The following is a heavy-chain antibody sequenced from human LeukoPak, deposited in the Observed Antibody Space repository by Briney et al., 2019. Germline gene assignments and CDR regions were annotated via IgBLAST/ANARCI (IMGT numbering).Heavy chain of an antibody. CDR2: IHHSGST. V-gene: IGHV4-59*11. Sequence: SETLSLTCTVSGGSISSHYWSWIRQPPGKGLEWIGYIHHSGSTNYNPSLKSRVTISVDTSKNQFSLKLSSVTAADTAVYYCARGGWSLDYWGQGTLVTVSS. J-gene: IGHJ4*02. CDR1: GGSISSHY. D-gene: IGHD6-19*01. CDR3: ARGGWSLDY.